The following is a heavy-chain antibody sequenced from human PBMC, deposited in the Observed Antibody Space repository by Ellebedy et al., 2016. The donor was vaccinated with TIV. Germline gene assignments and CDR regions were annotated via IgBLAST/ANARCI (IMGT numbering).Heavy chain of an antibody. J-gene: IGHJ3*02. Sequence: GGSLRLXXAASGFTFSGSAMHWVRQASGKGLEWVGRIRSKANSYATAYAASVKGRFTISRDNAKNSLYLQMNSLRAEDTAVYYCARAGYYYGSGSHDAFDIWGQGTMVTVSS. CDR2: IRSKANSYAT. CDR3: ARAGYYYGSGSHDAFDI. CDR1: GFTFSGSA. D-gene: IGHD3-10*01. V-gene: IGHV3-73*01.